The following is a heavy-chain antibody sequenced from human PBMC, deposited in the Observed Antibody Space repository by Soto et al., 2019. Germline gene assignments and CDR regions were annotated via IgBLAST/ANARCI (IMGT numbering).Heavy chain of an antibody. CDR3: ARDFVTPSSIFGVVKVPSDTNDY. Sequence: GGSLRLSCAASGFTFSSYWMSWVRQAPGKGLEWVANIKQDGSEKYYVDSVKGRFTISRDNAKNSLYLQMNSLRAEDTAVYYCARDFVTPSSIFGVVKVPSDTNDYWGQGTLVTVSS. D-gene: IGHD3-3*01. CDR1: GFTFSSYW. CDR2: IKQDGSEK. J-gene: IGHJ4*02. V-gene: IGHV3-7*01.